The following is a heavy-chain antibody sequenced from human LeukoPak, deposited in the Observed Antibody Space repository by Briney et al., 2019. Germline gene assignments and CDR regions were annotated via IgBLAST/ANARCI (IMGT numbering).Heavy chain of an antibody. CDR1: RFIFSRYA. Sequence: GGSLRLSCAASRFIFSRYAMIWVRQAPGKGMEWVSTINNRGDITYYADSVKGRFTISRDNSKNTLFLQMSSLRAEDTAVYYCAKDQFYYGSGSYSDYWGQGTLVTVSS. CDR3: AKDQFYYGSGSYSDY. J-gene: IGHJ4*02. V-gene: IGHV3-23*01. CDR2: INNRGDIT. D-gene: IGHD3-10*01.